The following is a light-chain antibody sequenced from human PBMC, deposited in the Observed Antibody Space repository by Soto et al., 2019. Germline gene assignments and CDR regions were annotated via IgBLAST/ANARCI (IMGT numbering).Light chain of an antibody. V-gene: IGKV1-9*01. J-gene: IGKJ5*01. Sequence: IQLIQSPSFLSASVGDRVSITCRASQGISSYLAWYQQKPGKAPKLXIYIASTLQNGVPSRFSGSGSGTEFTLTISSLQPEDFATYYCQQFNSYPITFGQGTRLETK. CDR3: QQFNSYPIT. CDR2: IAS. CDR1: QGISSY.